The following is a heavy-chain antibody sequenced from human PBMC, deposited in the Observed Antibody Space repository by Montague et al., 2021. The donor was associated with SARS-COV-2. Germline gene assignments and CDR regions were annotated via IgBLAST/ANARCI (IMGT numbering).Heavy chain of an antibody. Sequence: TLSLTCTVSGASISSGGSYWSLIRQLAGKGLEWIGRIYTSGNTNYNPSLKSLGTMSVTTSKNQFSLRLNSVTAADTAVYYCAREGEVTVFAEGWFDPWGQGTLVTVSS. CDR2: IYTSGNT. CDR1: GASISSGGSY. D-gene: IGHD3-16*01. J-gene: IGHJ5*02. V-gene: IGHV4-61*02. CDR3: AREGEVTVFAEGWFDP.